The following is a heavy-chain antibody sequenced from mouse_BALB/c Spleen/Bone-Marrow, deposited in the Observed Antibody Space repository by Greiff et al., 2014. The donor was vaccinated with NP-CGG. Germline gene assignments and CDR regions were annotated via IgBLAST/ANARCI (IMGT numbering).Heavy chain of an antibody. D-gene: IGHD2-4*01. CDR1: GFTFSSYG. V-gene: IGHV5-6*02. CDR2: ICSGGSYT. Sequence: VKLMESGGDLVKPGGSLKLSCAASGFTFSSYGMSWVRPTPDTRLGWVATICSGGSYTYYPDSVKGRFTISRDNAKNTLYLQMSSLKSEDTAMYYCARPYDFGAWFAYWGQGTLVTVSA. J-gene: IGHJ3*01. CDR3: ARPYDFGAWFAY.